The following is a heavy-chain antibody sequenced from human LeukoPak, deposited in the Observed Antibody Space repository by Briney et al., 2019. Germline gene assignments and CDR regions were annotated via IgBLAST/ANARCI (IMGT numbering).Heavy chain of an antibody. CDR2: IYTSGST. Sequence: PSETLSLTCTVSGGSISSGSNYWSWIRQPAGKGLEWIGRIYTSGSTNYNPSLKSRVTILVDTSKNQFSLKLSSVTAADTAVYYCAREGGSWYFDLWGRGTLVTVSS. CDR3: AREGGSWYFDL. D-gene: IGHD5-12*01. V-gene: IGHV4-61*02. CDR1: GGSISSGSNY. J-gene: IGHJ2*01.